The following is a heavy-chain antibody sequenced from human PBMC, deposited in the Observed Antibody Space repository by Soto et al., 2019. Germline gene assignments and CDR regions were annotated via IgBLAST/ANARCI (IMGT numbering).Heavy chain of an antibody. D-gene: IGHD3-9*01. Sequence: GGSLRLSCAASGFTFSSYGMHWVRQAPGKGLEWVAVTWYDGSNKYYADSVKGRFTISRDKSKNTLYLQMNSLRAEDTAVYYCARVLRYFDWSPYGMYVWGQGTTVTAP. V-gene: IGHV3-33*01. CDR1: GFTFSSYG. J-gene: IGHJ6*02. CDR3: ARVLRYFDWSPYGMYV. CDR2: TWYDGSNK.